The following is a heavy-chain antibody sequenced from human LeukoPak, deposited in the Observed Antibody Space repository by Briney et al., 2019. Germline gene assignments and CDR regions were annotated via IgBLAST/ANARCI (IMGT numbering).Heavy chain of an antibody. CDR2: ISSNGGSI. D-gene: IGHD6-13*01. CDR3: VKPYSSSWLDAFDI. CDR1: GFSFSRYA. V-gene: IGHV3-64D*06. J-gene: IGHJ3*02. Sequence: GGSLRLSCSASGFSFSRYAMHWVREAPGKGLEYVSVISSNGGSIYYADSVKGRFTISRDNSKNTLYLQMSSLRAEDTAVYFCVKPYSSSWLDAFDIWGQGTMVTVSS.